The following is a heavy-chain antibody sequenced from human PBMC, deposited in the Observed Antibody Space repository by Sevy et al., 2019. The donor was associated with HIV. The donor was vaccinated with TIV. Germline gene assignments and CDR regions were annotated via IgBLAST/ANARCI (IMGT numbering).Heavy chain of an antibody. V-gene: IGHV5-51*01. CDR2: IWPGDSDT. D-gene: IGHD1-26*01. CDR3: ARHKVGSRSGRYHFDY. CDR1: GYTFANHW. J-gene: IGHJ4*02. Sequence: KQRESLKISCQGSGYTFANHWIVWVRQKSGKGLEWMGIIWPGDSDTRYSPSFQGQITISADKSVSTTYLQLNSLKASDTAMYYCARHKVGSRSGRYHFDYWGQGTLVTVSS.